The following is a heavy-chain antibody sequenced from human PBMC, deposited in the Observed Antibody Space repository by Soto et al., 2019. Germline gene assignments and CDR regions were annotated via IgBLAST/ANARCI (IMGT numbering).Heavy chain of an antibody. CDR2: VYYSGTT. CDR1: DYSISSNHW. J-gene: IGHJ4*02. D-gene: IGHD3-10*01. V-gene: IGHV4-28*03. CDR3: ARATSRGGVDLDY. Sequence: QVQLQESGPGLVKPSDTLSLTCAVSDYSISSNHWWGWIRQPPGKGLEWIGYVYYSGTTYYNPSRQSRVTMSLDTSQNQFSLKLSPVTVLDTAVYYCARATSRGGVDLDYWGQGTLVTASS.